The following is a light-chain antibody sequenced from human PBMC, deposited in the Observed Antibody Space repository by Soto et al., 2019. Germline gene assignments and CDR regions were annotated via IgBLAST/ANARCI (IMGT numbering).Light chain of an antibody. CDR3: QQYTTYPWT. J-gene: IGKJ1*01. Sequence: DIQMTKYPSTLSASVGDRVTITCRASQSISSWLAWYQQKPGRAPKVLIFDASSLESGVPSRFSGSGSATEFTLTISSLQPDDFATYYCQQYTTYPWTFGQGTKVDI. V-gene: IGKV1-5*01. CDR2: DAS. CDR1: QSISSW.